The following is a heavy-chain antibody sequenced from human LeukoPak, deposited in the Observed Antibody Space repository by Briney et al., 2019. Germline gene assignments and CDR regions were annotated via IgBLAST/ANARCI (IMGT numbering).Heavy chain of an antibody. CDR1: GGSISSYY. D-gene: IGHD6-13*01. J-gene: IGHJ4*02. CDR3: ARGYSSSWQNSRSYYFDY. V-gene: IGHV4-59*12. CDR2: IYYSGST. Sequence: PSETLSLTCTVSGGSISSYYWSWIRQPPGKGLEWIGYIYYSGSTNYNPSLKSRVTISVDTSKNQFSLKLSSVTAADTAVYYCARGYSSSWQNSRSYYFDYWGQGTLVTVSS.